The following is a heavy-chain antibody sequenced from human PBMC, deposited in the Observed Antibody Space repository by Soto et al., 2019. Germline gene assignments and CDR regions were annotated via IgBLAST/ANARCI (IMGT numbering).Heavy chain of an antibody. D-gene: IGHD6-19*01. CDR3: ARGRGYSRAGARLYWFDP. CDR2: IYYSGST. Sequence: SETLSLTCTVSGGSISSYYWSWIRQPPGKGLEWIGYIYYSGSTNYNPSLKSRVTISVDTSKNQFSLKLSSVTAADTAVYYCARGRGYSRAGARLYWFDPWGQGTQVTVSS. J-gene: IGHJ5*02. CDR1: GGSISSYY. V-gene: IGHV4-59*12.